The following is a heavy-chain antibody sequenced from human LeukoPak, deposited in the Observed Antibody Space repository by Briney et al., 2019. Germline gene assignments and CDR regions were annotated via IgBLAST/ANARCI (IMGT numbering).Heavy chain of an antibody. Sequence: GGPLRLSCAASGFTFSSYSMNWVRQAPGEGLEWVSSISSSSSYIYYADSVKGRFTISRDNAKNSLYLQMNSLRAEDTAVYYCARESGYYYDSSGPDPGAYWGQGTLVTVSS. J-gene: IGHJ4*02. CDR1: GFTFSSYS. CDR2: ISSSSSYI. CDR3: ARESGYYYDSSGPDPGAY. V-gene: IGHV3-21*01. D-gene: IGHD3-22*01.